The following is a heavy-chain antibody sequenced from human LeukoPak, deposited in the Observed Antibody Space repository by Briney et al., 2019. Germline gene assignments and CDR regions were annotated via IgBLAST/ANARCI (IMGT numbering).Heavy chain of an antibody. Sequence: GSLRLSCAASGFTFSSYWMSWVRQAPGKGLEWVANIKQDGSEKYYVDSVKGRFTISRDNAKNSLYLQMSSLRAEDTAVYYCAREKLRGLRYYYGMDVWGQGPTVTASS. V-gene: IGHV3-7*01. J-gene: IGHJ6*02. CDR3: AREKLRGLRYYYGMDV. D-gene: IGHD5-18*01. CDR2: IKQDGSEK. CDR1: GFTFSSYW.